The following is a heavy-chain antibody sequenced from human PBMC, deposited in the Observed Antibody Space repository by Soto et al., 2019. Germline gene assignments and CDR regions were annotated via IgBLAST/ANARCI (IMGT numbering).Heavy chain of an antibody. CDR2: ISSSSSTI. D-gene: IGHD5-18*01. CDR3: ARGRIQLWNNYFDY. J-gene: IGHJ4*02. CDR1: GFTFSSYS. Sequence: EVQLVESGGGLVQPGGSRRLSCAASGFTFSSYSMNWVRQAPGKGLEWVSYISSSSSTIYYADSVKGRFTISRDNAKNSLYLQMNSLRDEDTAVYYCARGRIQLWNNYFDYWGQGTLVTVSS. V-gene: IGHV3-48*02.